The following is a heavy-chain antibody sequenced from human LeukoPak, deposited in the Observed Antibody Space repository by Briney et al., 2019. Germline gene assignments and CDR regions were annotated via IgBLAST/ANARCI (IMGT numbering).Heavy chain of an antibody. D-gene: IGHD2-15*01. CDR1: GFTFSTYG. V-gene: IGHV3-30*02. J-gene: IGHJ5*02. CDR3: AKGPVGYCGGGSCYHWFDP. Sequence: GGSLRLSCAASGFTFSTYGMHWVRQAPGKGPEWVAFIRYDGSNKDYVDSVKGRFTISRDNSKNTLYLQMNSLRAEDTAVYYCAKGPVGYCGGGSCYHWFDPWGQGTLVTVSS. CDR2: IRYDGSNK.